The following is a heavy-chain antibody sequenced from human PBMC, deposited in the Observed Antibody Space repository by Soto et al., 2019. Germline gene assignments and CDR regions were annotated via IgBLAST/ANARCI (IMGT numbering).Heavy chain of an antibody. CDR3: AREAEHFDY. Sequence: PGGSLRLSCAASGFTFSSYAMHWVRQAPGKGLEWVAIISYDGSNKYYADSVKGRFTISRDSSKKTLYLQMNSLRAEDTAVYYCAREAEHFDYWGQGTLVTVSS. V-gene: IGHV3-30-3*01. CDR1: GFTFSSYA. J-gene: IGHJ4*02. CDR2: ISYDGSNK.